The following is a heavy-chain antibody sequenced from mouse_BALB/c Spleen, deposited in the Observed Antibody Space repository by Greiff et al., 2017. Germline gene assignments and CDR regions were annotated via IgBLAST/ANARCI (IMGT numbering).Heavy chain of an antibody. Sequence: DVKLVESGGGLVKPGGSLKLSCAASGFTFSSYAMSWVRQTPEKRLEWVASISSVGSTYYSDSVKGRFTISRDNARNILYLQMSSLRSEDTAMYYCARDLGDYWGQGTTLTVSS. J-gene: IGHJ2*01. CDR1: GFTFSSYA. CDR2: ISSVGST. CDR3: ARDLGDY. V-gene: IGHV5-6-5*01.